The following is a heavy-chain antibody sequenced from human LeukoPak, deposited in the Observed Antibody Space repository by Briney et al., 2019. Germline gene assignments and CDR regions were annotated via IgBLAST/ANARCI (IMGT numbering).Heavy chain of an antibody. V-gene: IGHV3-23*01. Sequence: GGSLRLSWAAPGIYDISWVGQAPGKGRGWVSGISDLDENTYYADSVNGRFTISRDNSKNTLYLQMNSLRAEDTAVYYCAKDSGITIFGVVIDYYYYYMDVWGKGTTVTVSS. J-gene: IGHJ6*03. D-gene: IGHD3-3*01. CDR2: ISDLDENT. CDR3: AKDSGITIFGVVIDYYYYYMDV. CDR1: GIYD.